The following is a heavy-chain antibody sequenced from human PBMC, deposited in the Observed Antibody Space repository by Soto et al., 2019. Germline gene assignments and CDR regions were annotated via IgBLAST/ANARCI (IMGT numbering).Heavy chain of an antibody. Sequence: ASVMVSCKSSTYTYNTHYIHWVRQAPGQGLEWVGVINPSVGSTNYAQKFQGRVTMTRDTSTTTFYMEVTSLTSEDTAVYDCVGGSASGVDHWGQGTLVTVSS. V-gene: IGHV1-46*02. CDR3: VGGSASGVDH. CDR1: TYTYNTHY. J-gene: IGHJ4*02. D-gene: IGHD6-6*01. CDR2: INPSVGST.